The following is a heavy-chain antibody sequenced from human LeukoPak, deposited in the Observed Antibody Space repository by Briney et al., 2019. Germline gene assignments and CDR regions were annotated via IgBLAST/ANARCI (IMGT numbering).Heavy chain of an antibody. Sequence: GASVKVSCKASGYTFTGYYLHWVRQAPGQGLEWVGWINPNTGDTKYSQTFQASVAMTRDTSISTAYLELSRLRSDDTAVYYCARLTFHRGYYGSGSYYAFDIWGQGTMVTVSS. J-gene: IGHJ3*02. D-gene: IGHD3-10*01. V-gene: IGHV1-2*02. CDR3: ARLTFHRGYYGSGSYYAFDI. CDR2: INPNTGDT. CDR1: GYTFTGYY.